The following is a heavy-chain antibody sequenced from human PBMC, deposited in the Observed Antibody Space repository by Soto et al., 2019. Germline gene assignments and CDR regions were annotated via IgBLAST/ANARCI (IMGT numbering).Heavy chain of an antibody. Sequence: EVQLLESGGGLVQPGGSLGFSCAASGFTYSSYAMSWVRQAPGKGLEWVSAISGSGGSTYYADSVKGRFTISRDNSKNTLYLQMNSLRAEDTAVYYCAKDWAGIVGATTSFDYWGQGTLVTVSS. D-gene: IGHD1-26*01. J-gene: IGHJ4*02. CDR2: ISGSGGST. CDR1: GFTYSSYA. CDR3: AKDWAGIVGATTSFDY. V-gene: IGHV3-23*01.